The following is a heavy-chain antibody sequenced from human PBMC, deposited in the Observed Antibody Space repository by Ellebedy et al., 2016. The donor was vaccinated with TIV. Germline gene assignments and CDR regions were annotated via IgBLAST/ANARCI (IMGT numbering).Heavy chain of an antibody. CDR3: ARQGMARYFDWTFDY. V-gene: IGHV4-59*08. J-gene: IGHJ4*02. CDR2: IYFSGST. D-gene: IGHD3-9*01. Sequence: SETLSLTCTVSGGSFSPFYWNWIRQPPGKGLEWIGYIYFSGSTNYNPSLKSRVMISVDTSTNQFSLNLSSVTAADTAVYYCARQGMARYFDWTFDYWGQGTLVTVSS. CDR1: GGSFSPFY.